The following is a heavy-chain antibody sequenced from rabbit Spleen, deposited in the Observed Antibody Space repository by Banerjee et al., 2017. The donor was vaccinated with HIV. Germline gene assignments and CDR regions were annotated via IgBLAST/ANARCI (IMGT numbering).Heavy chain of an antibody. D-gene: IGHD4-2*01. CDR2: IDVSKSGRT. CDR3: ARDAAGREDFNL. V-gene: IGHV1S45*01. Sequence: QEQLEESGGDLVKPGASLALTCKASGLDFSSSYWICWVRQAPGKGLEWIACIDVSKSGRTYFATWAKGRFTISKSSSTTVTLQMTSLTAADTATYFCARDAAGREDFNLWGPGTLVTVS. J-gene: IGHJ4*01. CDR1: GLDFSSSYW.